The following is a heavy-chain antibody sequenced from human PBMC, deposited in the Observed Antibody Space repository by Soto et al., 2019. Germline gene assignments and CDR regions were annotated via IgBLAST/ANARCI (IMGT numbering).Heavy chain of an antibody. V-gene: IGHV1-46*01. CDR1: GYTFIRYY. CDR3: AREKGITEEAYVDH. J-gene: IGHJ4*02. Sequence: ASVKVSCKASGYTFIRYYMSWVRQAPGQGLEWMGIINPGGGSTSYAQKFQGRVTMTRDTSTSTFYMELSSLTSDDTAVYYCAREKGITEEAYVDHWGQ. D-gene: IGHD1-20*01. CDR2: INPGGGST.